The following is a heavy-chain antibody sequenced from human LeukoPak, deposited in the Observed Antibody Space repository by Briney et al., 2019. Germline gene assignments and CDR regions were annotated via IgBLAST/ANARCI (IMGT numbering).Heavy chain of an antibody. D-gene: IGHD2-15*01. CDR3: ARRSGVVAAGDAFDI. CDR1: GGSIGTYY. CDR2: IHNSGRS. V-gene: IGHV4-59*08. Sequence: IPSETLSLTCTVSGGSIGTYYWSWIRQPPGKGLEWIAYIHNSGRSNYNPSLKSRATISLDTSKNQFSLKLSSVTAADTAVYYCARRSGVVAAGDAFDIWGQGTMVTVSS. J-gene: IGHJ3*02.